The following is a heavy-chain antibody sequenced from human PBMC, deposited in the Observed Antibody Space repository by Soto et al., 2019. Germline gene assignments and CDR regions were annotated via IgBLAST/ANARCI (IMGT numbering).Heavy chain of an antibody. CDR3: AKDSSIVVVTPFAY. J-gene: IGHJ4*02. CDR2: ISGSGGTT. D-gene: IGHD3-22*01. Sequence: GGSLRLSCAASGFTFSSYAMSWVRQAPGKGLEWVSAISGSGGTTYYADSVKGRFTISRDNSKNTMYLQMSSLRAEDTAVYYCAKDSSIVVVTPFAYWGQGTLVTV. V-gene: IGHV3-23*01. CDR1: GFTFSSYA.